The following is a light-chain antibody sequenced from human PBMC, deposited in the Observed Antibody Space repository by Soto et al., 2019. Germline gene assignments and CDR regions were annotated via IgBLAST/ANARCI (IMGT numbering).Light chain of an antibody. Sequence: QSVLTQPPSVSGAPGQRVTISCTGSSSNIGAGFDVYWYQHLPGTAPKLLIYDNTNRPSGVPDRFSGSKSGTTASLTISGLQTDDEADYYCGSYTGNNAWLFGGGTKLTVL. V-gene: IGLV1-40*01. CDR1: SSNIGAGFD. J-gene: IGLJ2*01. CDR2: DNT. CDR3: GSYTGNNAWL.